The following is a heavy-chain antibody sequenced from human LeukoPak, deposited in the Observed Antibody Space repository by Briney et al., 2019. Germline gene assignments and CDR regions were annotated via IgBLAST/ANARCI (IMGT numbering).Heavy chain of an antibody. D-gene: IGHD4-11*01. CDR3: ATRGATVTTCGY. CDR2: FDPEDGET. V-gene: IGHV1-24*01. Sequence: GASVKVSCKVSGYTLTELSMHWVRQAPGKGLEWMGGFDPEDGETIYAQKFQGRVTMTEDTPTDTAYMELSSLRSEDTAVYYCATRGATVTTCGYWGQGTLVTVSS. CDR1: GYTLTELS. J-gene: IGHJ4*02.